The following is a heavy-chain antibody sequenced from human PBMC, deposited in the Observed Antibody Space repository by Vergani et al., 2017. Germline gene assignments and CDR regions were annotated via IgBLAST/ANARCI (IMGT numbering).Heavy chain of an antibody. D-gene: IGHD3-10*01. Sequence: EVQLVESGGGLVKRGGSLRLSCEASGFSFSSHSMNWVRQAPGKGLQWVSSISTSSTYIDYADAVKGRFIISRDNAKKSLFLQMNSLRDDDTAIYFCATGSGTYPSAYWGQGILFTVSS. CDR2: ISTSSTYI. CDR1: GFSFSSHS. CDR3: ATGSGTYPSAY. J-gene: IGHJ4*01. V-gene: IGHV3-21*02.